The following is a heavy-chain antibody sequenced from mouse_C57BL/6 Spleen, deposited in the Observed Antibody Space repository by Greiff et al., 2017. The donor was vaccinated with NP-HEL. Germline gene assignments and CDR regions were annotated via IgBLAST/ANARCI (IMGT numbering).Heavy chain of an antibody. CDR1: GFTFSDYY. CDR3: AILRRGAMDY. J-gene: IGHJ4*01. Sequence: EVKLVESEGGLVQPGSSMKLSCTASGFTFSDYYMAWVRQVPEKGLEWVANINYDGSSTYYLDSLKSRFIISRDNAKNILYLQMSSLKSEDTATYYCAILRRGAMDYWGQGTSVTVSS. CDR2: INYDGSST. V-gene: IGHV5-16*01. D-gene: IGHD1-1*01.